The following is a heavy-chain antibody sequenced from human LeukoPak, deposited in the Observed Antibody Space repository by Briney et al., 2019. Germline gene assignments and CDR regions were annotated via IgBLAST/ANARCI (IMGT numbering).Heavy chain of an antibody. V-gene: IGHV3-23*01. D-gene: IGHD3-16*01. CDR3: AKDWGFDY. J-gene: IGHJ4*02. CDR1: GSTFSSYA. Sequence: PGGSLRLSCAASGSTFSSYAMTWVRQAPGKGLEWISAISGSGGYTYYADSVKGRFTISRDNSKNTVYLQMNSLRAEDTAVYYCAKDWGFDYWGQGTVVTVSS. CDR2: ISGSGGYT.